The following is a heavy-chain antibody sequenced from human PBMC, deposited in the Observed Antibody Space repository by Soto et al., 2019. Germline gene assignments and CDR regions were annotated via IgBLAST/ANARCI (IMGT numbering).Heavy chain of an antibody. D-gene: IGHD3-22*01. CDR3: ASTDYDSSGYYYNGMDV. CDR2: IIPIFGTA. J-gene: IGHJ6*02. V-gene: IGHV1-69*13. CDR1: GGTFSSYA. Sequence: SVKVSCKASGGTFSSYAISWVGQAPGQGLEGVGGIIPIFGTANYAQKFQGRVTITADESTSTAYMELSSLRSEDTAVYYCASTDYDSSGYYYNGMDVWGQGTTVTVSS.